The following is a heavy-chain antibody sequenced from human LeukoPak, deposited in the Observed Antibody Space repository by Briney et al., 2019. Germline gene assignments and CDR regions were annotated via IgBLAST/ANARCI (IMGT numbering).Heavy chain of an antibody. CDR3: ARGRISDSSGYYYNY. D-gene: IGHD3-22*01. V-gene: IGHV4-34*01. Sequence: PSETLSLTCAVYGGSFSGYYWSWIRQPPGKGLEWIGEINHSGSTNYNPSLESRVTISVDTSKNQFSLKLSSVTAADTAVYYCARGRISDSSGYYYNYWGQGTLVTVSS. CDR2: INHSGST. CDR1: GGSFSGYY. J-gene: IGHJ4*02.